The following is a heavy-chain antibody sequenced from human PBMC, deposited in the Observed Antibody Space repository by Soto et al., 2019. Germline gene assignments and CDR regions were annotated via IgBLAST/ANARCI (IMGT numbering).Heavy chain of an antibody. CDR2: INAGNGNT. CDR3: AIGANWVDI. V-gene: IGHV1-3*05. CDR1: GYTFTSYA. D-gene: IGHD7-27*01. Sequence: QVQIVQSGAEEKKPGASVKVSCKASGYTFTSYAMHWVRQAPGQRLEWMGWINAGNGNTKYSQKXQXXXTXTRETPASTAYMELSSLRSEDTAVYYCAIGANWVDIWGQGTMVTVSS. J-gene: IGHJ3*02.